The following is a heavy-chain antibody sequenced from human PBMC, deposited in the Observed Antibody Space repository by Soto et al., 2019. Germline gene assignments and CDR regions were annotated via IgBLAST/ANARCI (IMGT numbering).Heavy chain of an antibody. J-gene: IGHJ6*02. CDR3: ARDQYSNGWYRTNYYYYGIDV. CDR1: GYTFTGYY. CDR2: INPNSGGT. D-gene: IGHD6-19*01. V-gene: IGHV1-2*02. Sequence: ASVKVSCKASGYTFTGYYMHWVRQAPGQGLEWMGWINPNSGGTNYAQKFQGRVTMTRDTSISTAYMELSRLRSDDTAVYYCARDQYSNGWYRTNYYYYGIDVWGQGTTVTVSS.